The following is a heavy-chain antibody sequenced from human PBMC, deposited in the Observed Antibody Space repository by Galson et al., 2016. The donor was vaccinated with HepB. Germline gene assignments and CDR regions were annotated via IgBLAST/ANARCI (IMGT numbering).Heavy chain of an antibody. Sequence: QSGAAVKKPGESLKISCKGSEYSFTSYWIGWVRQPPGKGLEWMGIIYPGDSDTKYSPSFQGQVTISADKSINTAYLHFSSLKASDTAIYYCARHKFHPGDFDYWGQGTLVTVS. CDR1: EYSFTSYW. CDR3: ARHKFHPGDFDY. D-gene: IGHD4-17*01. V-gene: IGHV5-51*01. J-gene: IGHJ4*02. CDR2: IYPGDSDT.